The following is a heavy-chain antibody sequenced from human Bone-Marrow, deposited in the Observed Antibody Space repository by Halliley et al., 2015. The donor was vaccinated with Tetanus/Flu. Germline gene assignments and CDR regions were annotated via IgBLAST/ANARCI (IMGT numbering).Heavy chain of an antibody. D-gene: IGHD4-17*01. CDR3: ARDFNYGDYARFPVY. CDR2: INPSGGST. Sequence: QVQLVQSGAEVKKPGASVKVSCKASGYTFTSYYMHWVRQAPEQGLEWMGMINPSGGSTNYAQKFQGRVTMTRDTSTSTVSMELSSLRSEATAVYYCARDFNYGDYARFPVYWGQGTLVTFSS. CDR1: GYTFTSYY. V-gene: IGHV1-46*01. J-gene: IGHJ4*02.